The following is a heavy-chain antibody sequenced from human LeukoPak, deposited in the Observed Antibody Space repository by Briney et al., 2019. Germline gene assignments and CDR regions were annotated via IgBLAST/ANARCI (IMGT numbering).Heavy chain of an antibody. Sequence: GGSLRLSCAASGFTFSDYYMSWIRQAPGKGLEWVSYISSSSSYTNYADSVKGRFTISRDNAKNSLYLQMNSLRAEDTAVYYCARAYDYVWGSYRSAPFDYWGQGTLVTVSS. V-gene: IGHV3-11*06. J-gene: IGHJ4*02. CDR2: ISSSSSYT. CDR3: ARAYDYVWGSYRSAPFDY. CDR1: GFTFSDYY. D-gene: IGHD3-16*02.